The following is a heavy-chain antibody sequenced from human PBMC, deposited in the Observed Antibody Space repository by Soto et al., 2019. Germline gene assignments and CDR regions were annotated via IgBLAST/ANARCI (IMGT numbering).Heavy chain of an antibody. V-gene: IGHV3-23*01. CDR2: ISARGGSS. Sequence: DVQLLESGGGLVQPGGSLRLSCAASGFSFSSYAMVWVRQAPGKGLEWVSVISARGGSSYLADSVKGRFTISRDNSKNVLSLEMNSLRADDTAIYFCAKGSIEYSASVDNWGQGTLVLVSS. CDR1: GFSFSSYA. J-gene: IGHJ4*02. CDR3: AKGSIEYSASVDN. D-gene: IGHD4-4*01.